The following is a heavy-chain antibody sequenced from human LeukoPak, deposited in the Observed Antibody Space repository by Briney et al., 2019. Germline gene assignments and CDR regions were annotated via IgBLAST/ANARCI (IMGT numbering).Heavy chain of an antibody. CDR3: ARDVRIAARPGLDY. J-gene: IGHJ4*02. V-gene: IGHV3-21*01. Sequence: GGSLRLSCAASGFTFSTYNMNWVRQAPGKGLEWVSSITSTSSYIYYADSVKGRFTISRDNAKNSLYLQMNSLRAEDTAVYYCARDVRIAARPGLDYWGQGTLVTVSS. CDR1: GFTFSTYN. CDR2: ITSTSSYI. D-gene: IGHD6-6*01.